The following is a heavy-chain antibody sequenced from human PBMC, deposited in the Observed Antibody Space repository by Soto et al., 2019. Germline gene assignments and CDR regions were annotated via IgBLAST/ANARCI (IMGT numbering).Heavy chain of an antibody. CDR2: IYYSGST. D-gene: IGHD5-18*01. CDR3: AKCPGYRFGYKYYFGY. V-gene: IGHV4-59*01. Sequence: PSETLSLTCTGSGGSISSYDCTWIRQPPWKGLEWIGYIYYSGSTNYNPSLKSRVTISVDTSKNQFSLKLSSVTAADTAVYYCAKCPGYRFGYKYYFGYWGSLTLL. J-gene: IGHJ4*02. CDR1: GGSISSYD.